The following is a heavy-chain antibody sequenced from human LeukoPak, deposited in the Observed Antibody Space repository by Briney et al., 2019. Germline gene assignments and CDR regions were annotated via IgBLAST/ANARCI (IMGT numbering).Heavy chain of an antibody. CDR3: ARGNYDSSGQGAFDI. V-gene: IGHV1-2*02. CDR2: INPNSGGT. Sequence: ASVKVSCQASGYTFTGYYMHWVRQAPGQGLEWMGWINPNSGGTKYAQKFQGRVAMTRDTSISTAYMELSRLRSDDTAVYYCARGNYDSSGQGAFDIWGQGTMVTVSS. D-gene: IGHD3-22*01. J-gene: IGHJ3*02. CDR1: GYTFTGYY.